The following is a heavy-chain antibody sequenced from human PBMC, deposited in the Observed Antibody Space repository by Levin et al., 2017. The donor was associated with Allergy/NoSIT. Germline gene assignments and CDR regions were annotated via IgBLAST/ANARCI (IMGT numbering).Heavy chain of an antibody. CDR1: GFTFSIYG. CDR3: AKDAQALLYSSSWYVY. D-gene: IGHD6-13*01. Sequence: GESLKISCAASGFTFSIYGMHWVRQAPGKGLEWVAVISYDESNKNYADSVKGRFTISRDNSKNTLYLQMNSLRAEDTAVYYCAKDAQALLYSSSWYVYWGQGTLVTVSS. J-gene: IGHJ4*02. V-gene: IGHV3-30*18. CDR2: ISYDESNK.